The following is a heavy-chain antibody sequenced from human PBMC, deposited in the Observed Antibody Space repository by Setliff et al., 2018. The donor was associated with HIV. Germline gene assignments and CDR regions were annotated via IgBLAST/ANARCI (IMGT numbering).Heavy chain of an antibody. Sequence: PSETLSLTCTVSDGSISSNSYYWGWFRQPPGKGLEWIGSIYYSGSTYYTPSLKSRVTISVDTSQNQFSLKLNSVTAADTAVYYCARRGIAAAGSDSWGQGTLVTVSS. CDR1: DGSISSNSYY. CDR2: IYYSGST. CDR3: ARRGIAAAGSDS. J-gene: IGHJ4*02. V-gene: IGHV4-39*01. D-gene: IGHD6-13*01.